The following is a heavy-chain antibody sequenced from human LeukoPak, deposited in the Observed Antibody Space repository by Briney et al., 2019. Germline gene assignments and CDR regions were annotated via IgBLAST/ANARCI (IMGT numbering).Heavy chain of an antibody. CDR1: GFTFSSYA. Sequence: GGSLRLSCAASGFTFSSYAMHWVRQAPGKGLEWVAVISYDGSNKYYADSVKGRFTISRDNSKNTLYLQMGSLRAEDMAVYYCARGPPSKMGSSWFGLFDPWGQGTLVTVSS. D-gene: IGHD6-13*01. V-gene: IGHV3-30*14. CDR3: ARGPPSKMGSSWFGLFDP. CDR2: ISYDGSNK. J-gene: IGHJ5*02.